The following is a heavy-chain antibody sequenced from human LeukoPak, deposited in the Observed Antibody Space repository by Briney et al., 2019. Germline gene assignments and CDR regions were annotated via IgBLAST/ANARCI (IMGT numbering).Heavy chain of an antibody. CDR2: IFSGGGT. V-gene: IGHV3-66*02. Sequence: GGSLRLSCAASGFTVSNNYMSWVRQAPGKGLEWGSVIFSGGGTYYADSVKGRFTISRDNSKNTLYLQMNSLRPEDTAVYFCATWRVPGYFDYWGQGTLLTVSS. D-gene: IGHD3-10*01. CDR1: GFTVSNNY. J-gene: IGHJ4*02. CDR3: ATWRVPGYFDY.